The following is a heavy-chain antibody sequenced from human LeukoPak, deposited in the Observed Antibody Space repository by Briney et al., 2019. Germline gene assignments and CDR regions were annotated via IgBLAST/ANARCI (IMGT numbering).Heavy chain of an antibody. CDR3: ARVSVQYYYGSGSYYNVYFDY. D-gene: IGHD3-10*01. CDR1: GYTFTGYY. V-gene: IGHV1-2*02. Sequence: ASVKVSCKASGYTFTGYYMHWVRQAAGQGLEWMGWINPNSVGTNYAQKFQGRVTITRDTSISTAYMELSRLRSDDTAVHYCARVSVQYYYGSGSYYNVYFDYWGQGTLVTVSS. J-gene: IGHJ4*02. CDR2: INPNSVGT.